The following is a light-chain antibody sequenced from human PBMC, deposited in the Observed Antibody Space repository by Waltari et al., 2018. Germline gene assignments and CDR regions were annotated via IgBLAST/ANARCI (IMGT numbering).Light chain of an antibody. Sequence: HSALTPPPAVSGSPGQSVPTPSTRASSDIGRYDIVSWYQQHPGNAPKLVISDVSKRPSGVSDRFSGSKSGDTASLTISGLQFEDEADYYCCSYAGNYVWVFGGGTRLTVL. CDR1: SSDIGRYDI. J-gene: IGLJ3*02. CDR2: DVS. V-gene: IGLV2-23*02. CDR3: CSYAGNYVWV.